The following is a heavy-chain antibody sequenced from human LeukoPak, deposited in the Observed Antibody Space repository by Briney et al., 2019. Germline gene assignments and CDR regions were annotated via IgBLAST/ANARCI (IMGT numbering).Heavy chain of an antibody. CDR2: ISSSSTTI. Sequence: GGSLRLSCAASGFTFSTYNMNWVRQAPGKALEWVSYISSSSTTIYFADSVKGRFTISRDNARNSLYLQMNSLRDEDTAVYYCARASSATVRPALFDYWGQGALVIVSS. CDR1: GFTFSTYN. J-gene: IGHJ4*02. D-gene: IGHD4-17*01. V-gene: IGHV3-48*02. CDR3: ARASSATVRPALFDY.